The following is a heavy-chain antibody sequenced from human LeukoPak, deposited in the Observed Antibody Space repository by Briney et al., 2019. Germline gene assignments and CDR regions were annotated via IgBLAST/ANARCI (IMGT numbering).Heavy chain of an antibody. CDR3: ARDENYDILTGYYSLVLRGMDV. CDR1: GGSISSYY. D-gene: IGHD3-9*01. V-gene: IGHV4-59*01. Sequence: SETLSLTCTVSGGSISSYYWSWIRQPPGKGLEWIGYIYYSGSTNYNPSLKSRVTISVDTSKNQFSLKLSSVTAADTAVYYCARDENYDILTGYYSLVLRGMDVWGQGTTVTVSS. CDR2: IYYSGST. J-gene: IGHJ6*02.